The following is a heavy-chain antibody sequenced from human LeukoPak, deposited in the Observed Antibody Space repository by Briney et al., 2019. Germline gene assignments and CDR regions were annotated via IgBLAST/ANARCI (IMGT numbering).Heavy chain of an antibody. CDR1: GFTFSSYG. V-gene: IGHV3-30*02. D-gene: IGHD2-21*02. J-gene: IGHJ6*03. CDR3: ARKRPVVVTAHVGRPYMDV. Sequence: GGSLRLSCAASGFTFSSYGMHWVRQAPGKGLEWVAFIRYDGSNKYYADSVKGRFTISRDNSKNTLYLQMNSLRAEDTAVYYCARKRPVVVTAHVGRPYMDVWGKGTTVTVSS. CDR2: IRYDGSNK.